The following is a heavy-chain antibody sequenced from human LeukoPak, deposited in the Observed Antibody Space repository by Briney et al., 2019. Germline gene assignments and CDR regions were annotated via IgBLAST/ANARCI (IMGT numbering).Heavy chain of an antibody. D-gene: IGHD1-26*01. V-gene: IGHV3-74*01. Sequence: GGSLRLSCAASGFTFSSNWMHWVRQTPGKGLVWFSRIKGDGSSTSYADSVKGRFTISRDNAKNTLFLQMNGLRAEDTAVYYCVRDGVGAPPFDYWGQGALVTVSS. CDR1: GFTFSSNW. J-gene: IGHJ4*02. CDR3: VRDGVGAPPFDY. CDR2: IKGDGSST.